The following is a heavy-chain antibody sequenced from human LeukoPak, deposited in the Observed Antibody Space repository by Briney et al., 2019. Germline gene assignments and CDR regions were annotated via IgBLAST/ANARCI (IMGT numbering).Heavy chain of an antibody. D-gene: IGHD1-26*01. V-gene: IGHV3-7*05. J-gene: IGHJ4*02. Sequence: GGSLRLSCAASGFSFSGHWMNWVRQPPGKGLEWVANIKADGSEKYYVDSVKGRFTISRDDAKRTVDLQMDDLRAEDTAIYYCAYRNNFEYWGQGALVTVSS. CDR2: IKADGSEK. CDR1: GFSFSGHW. CDR3: AYRNNFEY.